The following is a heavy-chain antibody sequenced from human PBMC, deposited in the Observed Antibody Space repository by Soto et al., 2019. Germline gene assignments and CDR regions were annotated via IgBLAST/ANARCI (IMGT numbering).Heavy chain of an antibody. CDR2: SSRSGSLN. J-gene: IGHJ6*02. CDR3: ARYLEYSSSWYHYYDLDV. CDR1: GFSFSDYS. Sequence: GGSLRLSCAASGFSFSDYSMNWVRQAPGNGLEWLPCSSRSGSLNYYADSVQGRFTISRDNAKDSLHLEMNSVRDEHTAMYYCARYLEYSSSWYHYYDLDVWGHGTTVPVSS. V-gene: IGHV3-48*02. D-gene: IGHD6-6*01.